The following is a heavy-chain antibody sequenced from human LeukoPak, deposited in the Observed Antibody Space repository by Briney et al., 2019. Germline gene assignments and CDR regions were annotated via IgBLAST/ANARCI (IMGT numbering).Heavy chain of an antibody. CDR1: GYTFTSYD. D-gene: IGHD2-8*01. Sequence: ASVKVSCKASGYTFTSYDINWVRQATGQGLEWMGWMNPNSGNTGYAQKFQGRVTMTRNTSISTAYMELSSLRSEDTAVYYCAREKDGTNDGVAYGMDVWGQGTTVTVSS. CDR2: MNPNSGNT. J-gene: IGHJ6*02. CDR3: AREKDGTNDGVAYGMDV. V-gene: IGHV1-8*01.